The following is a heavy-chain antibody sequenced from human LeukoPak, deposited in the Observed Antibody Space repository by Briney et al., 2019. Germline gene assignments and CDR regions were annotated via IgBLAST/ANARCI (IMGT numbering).Heavy chain of an antibody. CDR1: GGTFSSYA. J-gene: IGHJ5*02. V-gene: IGHV1-2*02. Sequence: ASVKVSCKASGGTFSSYAISWVRQAPGQGLEWMGWINPNSGGTNYAQKFQGRVTMTRDTSISTAYMDLSRLRSDDTAVYYCARDDTSGKHQPKNWFDPWGQGTLVTVSS. CDR3: ARDDTSGKHQPKNWFDP. D-gene: IGHD3-16*01. CDR2: INPNSGGT.